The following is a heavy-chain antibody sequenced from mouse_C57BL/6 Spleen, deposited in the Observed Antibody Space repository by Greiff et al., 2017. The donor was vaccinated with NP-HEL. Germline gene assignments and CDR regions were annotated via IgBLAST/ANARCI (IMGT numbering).Heavy chain of an antibody. J-gene: IGHJ2*01. CDR2: IYPGDGDT. Sequence: LQQSGASVKISCKASGYAFSSYWMNWVKQRPGKGLEWIGQIYPGDGDTNYNGKFKGKATLTADKSSSTAYMQLSSLTSEDSAVYFCAREELRSYFDYWGQGTTLTVSS. CDR1: GYAFSSYW. CDR3: AREELRSYFDY. D-gene: IGHD1-1*01. V-gene: IGHV1-80*01.